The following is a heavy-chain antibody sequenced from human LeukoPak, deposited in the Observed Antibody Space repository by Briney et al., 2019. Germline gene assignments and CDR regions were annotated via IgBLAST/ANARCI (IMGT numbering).Heavy chain of an antibody. D-gene: IGHD1-26*01. CDR1: GGPISSYY. J-gene: IGHJ6*03. V-gene: IGHV4-59*08. CDR3: AGTIMGVTAGYYYYYMDV. Sequence: TSETLSLTCTVSGGPISSYYWSWIRQPPGKGLEWIGYIYYSGSANYNPSLNSRVTISVDTSKNQFSLMLSSVAAADTAVYYCAGTIMGVTAGYYYYYMDVWGKGITVTVSS. CDR2: IYYSGSA.